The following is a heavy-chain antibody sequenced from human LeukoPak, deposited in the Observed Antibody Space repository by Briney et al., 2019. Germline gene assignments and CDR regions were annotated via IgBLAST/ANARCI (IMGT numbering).Heavy chain of an antibody. Sequence: GGSLRLPCAGSGFTFGNHWMTWVRQARGKGLEWVANINQDESETYSVDSVKGRFTISRDNANNLLYLQMNSLKVDDTAVYYCARGMTTESWGQGTLVTVSS. J-gene: IGHJ4*02. CDR3: ARGMTTES. CDR2: INQDESET. CDR1: GFTFGNHW. D-gene: IGHD4-17*01. V-gene: IGHV3-7*01.